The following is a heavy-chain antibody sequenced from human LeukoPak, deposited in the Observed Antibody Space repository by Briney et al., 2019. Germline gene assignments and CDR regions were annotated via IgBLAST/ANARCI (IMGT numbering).Heavy chain of an antibody. J-gene: IGHJ6*03. Sequence: GGSLRLSCVASGLTFSSYWMSWVRQAPGKGLEWVANIKQDGGEKYYVDSVKGRFTISRDNAKNSLYLQMNSLRAEDTAVYYCARDRGIVGTTGYYYMDVWGKGTTVTVSS. CDR3: ARDRGIVGTTGYYYMDV. CDR2: IKQDGGEK. V-gene: IGHV3-7*01. CDR1: GLTFSSYW. D-gene: IGHD1-26*01.